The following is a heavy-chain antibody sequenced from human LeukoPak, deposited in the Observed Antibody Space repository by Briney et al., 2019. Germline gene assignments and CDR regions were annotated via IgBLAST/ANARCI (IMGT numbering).Heavy chain of an antibody. J-gene: IGHJ4*02. D-gene: IGHD6-19*01. CDR3: ARVTHIAVAGRADY. V-gene: IGHV3-21*01. Sequence: PGGSLRLSCAASGFTFSGYEMNWVRQAPGKGLEWVSSISSSSSYIYYADSVKGRFTISRDNAKNSLYLQMNSLRAEDTAVYYCARVTHIAVAGRADYWGQGTLVTVSS. CDR2: ISSSSSYI. CDR1: GFTFSGYE.